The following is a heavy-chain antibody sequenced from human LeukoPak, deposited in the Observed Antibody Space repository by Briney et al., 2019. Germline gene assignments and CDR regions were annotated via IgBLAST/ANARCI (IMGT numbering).Heavy chain of an antibody. V-gene: IGHV3-48*03. CDR2: ISSSGSTI. CDR3: AKKSGGPSPFDY. J-gene: IGHJ4*02. CDR1: GFTFSSYE. Sequence: GGSLRLSCAASGFTFSSYEMNWVRQAPGKGLEWVSYISSSGSTIYYADSVKGRFTISRDNAKNSLYLQMNSLRAEDTAVYYCAKKSGGPSPFDYWGQGTLVTVSS. D-gene: IGHD1-26*01.